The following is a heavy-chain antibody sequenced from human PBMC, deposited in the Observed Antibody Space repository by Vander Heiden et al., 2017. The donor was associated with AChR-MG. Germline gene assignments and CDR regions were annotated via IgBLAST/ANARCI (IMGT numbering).Heavy chain of an antibody. J-gene: IGHJ3*02. Sequence: QVQLVESGGGVVQPGRSLRLSCAASGFPFSSYGLHGVRQAPGKGLEWVAVIWYDGSNKYYADSVKDRFTISRDNSKNTLYLQMNSLRAEDTAVYYCARTTYYYDSSGYYYDDAFDIWGQGTMVTVSS. CDR3: ARTTYYYDSSGYYYDDAFDI. CDR1: GFPFSSYG. CDR2: IWYDGSNK. D-gene: IGHD3-22*01. V-gene: IGHV3-33*01.